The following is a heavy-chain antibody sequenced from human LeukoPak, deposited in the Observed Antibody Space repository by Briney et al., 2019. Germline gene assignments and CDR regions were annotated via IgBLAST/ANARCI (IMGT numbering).Heavy chain of an antibody. Sequence: PSETLSLTCAVYGGSFSGYYWSWIRQPPGKRLEWIGEINHSGSTNYNPSLKSRVTISVDTSKNQFSLKLSSVTAADTAVYYCARDTTMVRGVKFDYWGQGTLVTVSS. J-gene: IGHJ4*02. V-gene: IGHV4-34*01. D-gene: IGHD3-10*01. CDR3: ARDTTMVRGVKFDY. CDR1: GGSFSGYY. CDR2: INHSGST.